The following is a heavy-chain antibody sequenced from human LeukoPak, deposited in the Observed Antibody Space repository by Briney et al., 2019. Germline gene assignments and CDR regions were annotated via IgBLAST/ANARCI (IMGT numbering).Heavy chain of an antibody. CDR3: ARFAACSSTSCYGGAYYYYYGMDV. CDR1: GYTFNGYS. Sequence: ASVKVSCKASGYTFNGYSMHWVRQAPGQGLEWMGWINPNSGGTNYAQKFQGRVTMTRDTSISTAYMELSRLRSDDTAVYYCARFAACSSTSCYGGAYYYYYGMDVWGQGTTVTVSS. CDR2: INPNSGGT. J-gene: IGHJ6*02. V-gene: IGHV1-2*02. D-gene: IGHD2-2*01.